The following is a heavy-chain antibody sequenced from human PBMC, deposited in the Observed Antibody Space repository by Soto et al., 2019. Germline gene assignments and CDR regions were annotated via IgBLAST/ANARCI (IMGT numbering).Heavy chain of an antibody. V-gene: IGHV1-69*02. J-gene: IGHJ4*02. CDR2: IFPLTDIP. CDR3: ARSTLVVLNYFES. CDR1: GGTFRNYP. Sequence: QVQLVQSGTEVKKPGSSVKVSCKASGGTFRNYPINWVRQAPGQGLEWMGSIFPLTDIPDYAQNFQARLTISADKSTRTAYMELSVLTSDDTAMSFCARSTLVVLNYFESWGQGTLVTVSS. D-gene: IGHD1-1*01.